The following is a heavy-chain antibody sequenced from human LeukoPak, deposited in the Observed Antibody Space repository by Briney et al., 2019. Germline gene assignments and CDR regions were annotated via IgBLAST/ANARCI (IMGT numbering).Heavy chain of an antibody. Sequence: PSETLSLTCTVSGGSISNYYWSLIRQSAGKGLEWIGRIYTSGSTNYNPSLKSRVSMSVDTSKNQFSLRLRSVTAADTAVYYCARESGYYYDPSGYTFDYWGQGILVTVSS. CDR2: IYTSGST. J-gene: IGHJ4*02. CDR1: GGSISNYY. V-gene: IGHV4-4*07. D-gene: IGHD3-22*01. CDR3: ARESGYYYDPSGYTFDY.